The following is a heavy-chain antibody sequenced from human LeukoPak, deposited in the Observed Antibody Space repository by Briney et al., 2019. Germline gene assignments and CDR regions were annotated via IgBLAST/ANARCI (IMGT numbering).Heavy chain of an antibody. V-gene: IGHV1-24*01. CDR2: FDPEDGET. CDR3: ARRAVDNSYYYYMDV. D-gene: IGHD6-19*01. J-gene: IGHJ6*03. CDR1: GYTLTVLS. Sequence: ASVKVSCKVSGYTLTVLSMHWVRQAPGKGLEWMGGFDPEDGETIYAQKFQGRVTITRNTSISTAYMEVSSLRYEDTAVYYCARRAVDNSYYYYMDVWGKGTTVTVSS.